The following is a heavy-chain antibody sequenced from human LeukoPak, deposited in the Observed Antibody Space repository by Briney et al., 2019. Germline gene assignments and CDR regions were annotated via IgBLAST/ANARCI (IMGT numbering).Heavy chain of an antibody. D-gene: IGHD2-2*01. CDR1: GFTFSTYW. V-gene: IGHV3-7*01. CDR3: ARVRCSSNSCFPDY. CDR2: IKQDGSDK. J-gene: IGHJ4*02. Sequence: GGSLRPSCAASGFTFSTYWMSWVRQAPGKGLEWVANIKQDGSDKYYVDSVKGRFTISRDNAKNPLFLQMNSLRAEDTAVYYCARVRCSSNSCFPDYWGQGTLVTVSS.